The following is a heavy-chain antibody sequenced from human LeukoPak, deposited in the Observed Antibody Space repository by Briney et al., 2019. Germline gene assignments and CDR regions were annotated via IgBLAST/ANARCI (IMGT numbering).Heavy chain of an antibody. D-gene: IGHD6-19*01. Sequence: GGSLRLSCAASGFTFSSYAMSWVRQAPGKGLEWVSAISGSGGSTYYADSVKGRFTISRDSSKNTLYLRMNGLRAEDTAVYYCAKQPLLIAVAGPFDYWGQGTLVTVSS. J-gene: IGHJ4*02. CDR3: AKQPLLIAVAGPFDY. CDR2: ISGSGGST. V-gene: IGHV3-23*01. CDR1: GFTFSSYA.